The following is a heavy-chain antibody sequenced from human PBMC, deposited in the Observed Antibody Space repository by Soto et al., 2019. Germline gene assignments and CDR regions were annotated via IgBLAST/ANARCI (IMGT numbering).Heavy chain of an antibody. D-gene: IGHD2-15*01. CDR3: ARTKKGYCSGGSCYLGYYYYYYLDV. CDR2: INHSGST. CDR1: GGSFSGYY. V-gene: IGHV4-34*01. Sequence: SETLSLTCAVYGGSFSGYYWSWIRQPPGKGLEWIGEINHSGSTNYNPSLKSRVTISVDTSKNQFSLKLSSVTAADTAVYYCARTKKGYCSGGSCYLGYYYYYYLDVWGKGTTVTVSS. J-gene: IGHJ6*03.